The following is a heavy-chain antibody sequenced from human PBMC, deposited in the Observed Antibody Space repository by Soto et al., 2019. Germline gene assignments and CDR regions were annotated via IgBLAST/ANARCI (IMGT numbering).Heavy chain of an antibody. CDR2: ISYDGSNK. J-gene: IGHJ4*02. V-gene: IGHV3-30-3*01. D-gene: IGHD3-22*01. Sequence: HPGGSLRLSCAASGFTFSSYAMHWVRQAPGKGLEWVAVISYDGSNKYYADSVKGRFTISRDNSKNTLYLQMNSLRAEDTAVYYCAREAPYYYDSSGYYYGPYFDYWGQGTLVTVSS. CDR3: AREAPYYYDSSGYYYGPYFDY. CDR1: GFTFSSYA.